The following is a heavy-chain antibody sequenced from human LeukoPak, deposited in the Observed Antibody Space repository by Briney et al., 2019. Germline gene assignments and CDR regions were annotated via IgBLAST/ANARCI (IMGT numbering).Heavy chain of an antibody. D-gene: IGHD6-19*01. V-gene: IGHV3-74*01. CDR3: ATKQWLAPPPDS. Sequence: GGSLRLSCAASGFTFSKYWMLWVRQAPGTGLESVSRINTDGTVTTYADSVKGRFTVSRENADNTMFLQMNRVRDEESAVYYCATKQWLAPPPDSWGQGTPVTVSS. CDR2: INTDGTVT. J-gene: IGHJ4*02. CDR1: GFTFSKYW.